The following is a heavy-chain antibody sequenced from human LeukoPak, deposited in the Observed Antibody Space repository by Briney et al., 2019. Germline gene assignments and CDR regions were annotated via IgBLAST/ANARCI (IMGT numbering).Heavy chain of an antibody. CDR2: ISGSGGST. V-gene: IGHV3-23*01. Sequence: PGVSLRLSCAASGCTFSSYAMSWVRHAPGKGLEWVSAISGSGGSTYYADSVKGRFTISRDNSKNTLYLQMNSLKAEDTAVYYCAKDGSWYSWFDPWGQGTLVTVSS. CDR1: GCTFSSYA. D-gene: IGHD6-13*01. CDR3: AKDGSWYSWFDP. J-gene: IGHJ5*01.